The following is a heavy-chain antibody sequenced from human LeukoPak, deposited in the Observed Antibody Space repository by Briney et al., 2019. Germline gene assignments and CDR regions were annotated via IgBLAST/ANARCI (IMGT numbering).Heavy chain of an antibody. CDR3: ARNRTDDVGRNYHPMFDL. V-gene: IGHV3-74*01. Sequence: GGSLRLSCAASGFTFSSHWMHWVRQVPGRGPVWGSRINLDGSHTIYADSVKGRFTISRDNAKNTLHLQMSSLRAEDTALYYCARNRTDDVGRNYHPMFDLWGQGTMVTVSS. J-gene: IGHJ3*01. D-gene: IGHD3-10*01. CDR1: GFTFSSHW. CDR2: INLDGSHT.